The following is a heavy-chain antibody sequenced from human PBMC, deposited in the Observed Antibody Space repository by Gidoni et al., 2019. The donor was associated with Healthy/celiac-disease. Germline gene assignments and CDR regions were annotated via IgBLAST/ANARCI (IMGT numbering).Heavy chain of an antibody. CDR3: ARHNFDILTGWGDFDY. V-gene: IGHV4-39*01. CDR1: GGSISSSSYY. Sequence: QLQLQESGPGLVKPSETLSLTCTVSGGSISSSSYYWGWIRQPPGKGLEWIGSIYYSGSTYYNPSLKSRVTISVDTSKNQFSLKLSSVTAADTAVYYCARHNFDILTGWGDFDYWGQGTLVTVSS. D-gene: IGHD3-9*01. CDR2: IYYSGST. J-gene: IGHJ4*02.